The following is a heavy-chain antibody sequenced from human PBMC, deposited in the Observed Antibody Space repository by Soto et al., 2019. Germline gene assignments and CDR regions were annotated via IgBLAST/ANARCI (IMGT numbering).Heavy chain of an antibody. CDR3: ANPRSSLEWPPFDP. V-gene: IGHV3-30*18. CDR1: GFTFRSYG. J-gene: IGHJ5*02. CDR2: IRSDGSNR. D-gene: IGHD3-3*01. Sequence: QVKLVESGGGVVQPGRSLRLSCTTSGFTFRSYGMHWVRQAPGKGLEWVAVIRSDGSNRDYVDSVKGLFTISRDNSRRMLYLQMDNLRLEDTAVYYCANPRSSLEWPPFDPWGQGTLVTVSP.